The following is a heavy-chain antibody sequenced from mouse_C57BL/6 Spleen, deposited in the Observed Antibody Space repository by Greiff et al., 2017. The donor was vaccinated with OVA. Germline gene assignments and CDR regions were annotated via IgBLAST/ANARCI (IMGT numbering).Heavy chain of an antibody. CDR2: ISDGGSYT. Sequence: EVQRVESGGGLVKPGGSLKLSCAASGFTFSSYAMSWVRQTPVKRLEWVATISDGGSYTSYPDNVKGRFTISRDNAKNNRYLQMSHLKSEDTAMYYCARETVSFDDWGKGTTLTVAS. J-gene: IGHJ2*01. CDR3: ARETVSFDD. V-gene: IGHV5-4*01. CDR1: GFTFSSYA.